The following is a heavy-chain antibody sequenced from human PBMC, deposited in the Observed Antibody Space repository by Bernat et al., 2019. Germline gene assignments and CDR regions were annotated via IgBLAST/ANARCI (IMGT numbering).Heavy chain of an antibody. Sequence: QVQLVQSGAEVKKPGASVTLSCKASGYTFTNYWMYWVRQAPGQGLEWMGIINPKDGNRNYAQKYQGRVTMTTDTSTGTVYMELSSLRSEDAAVYYCARDCPKIVVGWFDPWGPGTLVTVSS. CDR2: INPKDGNR. CDR1: GYTFTNYW. D-gene: IGHD3-22*01. J-gene: IGHJ5*02. CDR3: ARDCPKIVVGWFDP. V-gene: IGHV1-46*03.